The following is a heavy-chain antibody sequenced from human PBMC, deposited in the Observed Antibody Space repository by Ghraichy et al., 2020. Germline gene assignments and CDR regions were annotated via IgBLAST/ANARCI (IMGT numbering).Heavy chain of an antibody. CDR3: ASSTVTTRTYYYGMDV. V-gene: IGHV3-23*01. CDR1: GFTFSSYA. D-gene: IGHD4-17*01. J-gene: IGHJ6*02. Sequence: GGSLRLSCAASGFTFSSYAMSWVRQAPGKGLEWVSAISGSGGSTYYADSVKGRFTISRDNSKNTLYLQMNSLRAEDTAVYYCASSTVTTRTYYYGMDVWGQGTTVTVSS. CDR2: ISGSGGST.